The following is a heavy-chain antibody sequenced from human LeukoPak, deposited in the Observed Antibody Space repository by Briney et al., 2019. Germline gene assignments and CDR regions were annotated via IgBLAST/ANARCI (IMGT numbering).Heavy chain of an antibody. Sequence: PGGFLRLSCAASGFTFSSYSMNWVRQAPGKGLEWVSSISSSSRYIYYADSVKGRFTISRDNAKNSLYLQMNSLRAEDTAVYYCARAQYSGYDEDYFDYWGQGTLVTVSS. CDR1: GFTFSSYS. CDR2: ISSSSRYI. CDR3: ARAQYSGYDEDYFDY. J-gene: IGHJ4*02. V-gene: IGHV3-21*01. D-gene: IGHD5-12*01.